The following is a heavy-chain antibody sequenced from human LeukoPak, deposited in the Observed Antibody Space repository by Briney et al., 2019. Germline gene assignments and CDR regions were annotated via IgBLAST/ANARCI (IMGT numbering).Heavy chain of an antibody. CDR2: IYYSGST. Sequence: SETPSLTCTVSGGSISSYYWSWIRQPPGKGLEWIGYIYYSGSTNYNPSLKSRVTISVDTSKNQFSLKLSSVTAADTAVYYCARSDYGDYYRSDWFDPWGQGTLVTVSS. D-gene: IGHD4-17*01. CDR1: GGSISSYY. J-gene: IGHJ5*02. CDR3: ARSDYGDYYRSDWFDP. V-gene: IGHV4-59*01.